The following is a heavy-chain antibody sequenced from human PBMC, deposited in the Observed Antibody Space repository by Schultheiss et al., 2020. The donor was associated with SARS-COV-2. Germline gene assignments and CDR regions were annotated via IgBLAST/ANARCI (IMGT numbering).Heavy chain of an antibody. D-gene: IGHD2-2*01. CDR3: AKDPVKYQLLRFFDY. CDR1: GFTFSSYA. V-gene: IGHV3-23*01. J-gene: IGHJ4*02. CDR2: ISGSGGST. Sequence: GGSLRLSCAASGFTFSSYAMSWVRQAPGKGLEWVSSISGSGGSTYYADSVKGRFTISRDNSKNTLYLQMNSLRAEDTAVYYCAKDPVKYQLLRFFDYWGQGTLVTVSS.